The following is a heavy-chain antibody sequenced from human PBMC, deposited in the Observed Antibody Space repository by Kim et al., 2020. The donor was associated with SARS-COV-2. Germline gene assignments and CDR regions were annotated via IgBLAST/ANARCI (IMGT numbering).Heavy chain of an antibody. J-gene: IGHJ5*02. CDR3: ARGDLAVRGIPSTGTAYDP. CDR2: ISYGGAT. CDR1: GAFISSDDFY. V-gene: IGHV4-30-4*01. D-gene: IGHD6-13*01. Sequence: SETLSLTCSVSGAFISSDDFYWTWIRQPPGKGLEWIGYISYGGATYYNPSLKSLVSISIDTSNNQFSLTLSSVTAADTAVYYCARGDLAVRGIPSTGTAYDPWSQGILVTVSS.